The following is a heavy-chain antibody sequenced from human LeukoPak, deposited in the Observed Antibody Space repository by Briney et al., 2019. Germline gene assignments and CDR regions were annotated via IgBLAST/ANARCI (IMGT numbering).Heavy chain of an antibody. CDR2: IIPIFGTA. V-gene: IGHV1-69*01. J-gene: IGHJ4*02. CDR1: GGTFSSYA. D-gene: IGHD2-2*01. Sequence: ASVKVSCKASGGTFSSYAISWVRQAPGQGHEWMGGIIPIFGTANYAQKFQGRVTITADESTSTAYMELSSLRSEDTAVYYCASSYCSSTSCPFDYWGQGTLVTVSS. CDR3: ASSYCSSTSCPFDY.